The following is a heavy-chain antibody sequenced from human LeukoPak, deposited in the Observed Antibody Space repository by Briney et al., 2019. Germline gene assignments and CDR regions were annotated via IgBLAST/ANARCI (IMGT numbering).Heavy chain of an antibody. J-gene: IGHJ3*02. Sequence: PGGSLRLSCAASGFTFSSYGMHWVRQAPGKGLEWVAFIRYDGSNKYYADSVKGRFTISRDNSKNTLYLQMNSLRAEDTAVYYCAKDSSPYGSGSYSAFDIWGQGTMVTVSS. V-gene: IGHV3-30*02. CDR3: AKDSSPYGSGSYSAFDI. CDR1: GFTFSSYG. CDR2: IRYDGSNK. D-gene: IGHD3-10*01.